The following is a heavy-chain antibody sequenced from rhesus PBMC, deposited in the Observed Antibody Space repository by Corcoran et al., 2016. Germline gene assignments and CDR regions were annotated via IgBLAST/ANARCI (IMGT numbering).Heavy chain of an antibody. CDR2: IYGGSGRP. CDR3: ARDGNYSPIDY. D-gene: IGHD4-35*01. Sequence: QVQLQESVPGLVKPSETLPLTCAVSVASLTSNYCSWIRHPPGSGRAWIGYIYGGSGRPSYNPSITSRVTISKDTSENQFSLKLSSVTAADTAVYYCARDGNYSPIDYWGQGVLVTVSS. V-gene: IGHV4-147*01. CDR1: VASLTSNY. J-gene: IGHJ4*01.